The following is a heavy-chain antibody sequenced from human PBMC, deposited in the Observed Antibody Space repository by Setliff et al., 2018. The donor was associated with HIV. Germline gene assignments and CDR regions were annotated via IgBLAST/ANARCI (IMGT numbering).Heavy chain of an antibody. CDR1: GGSFSGYY. CDR3: ARRSSKTYSTSPLDY. Sequence: SETLSLTCAVYGGSFSGYYWSWIRQPPGKGLEWIGEINHSGSTNYKLSLKSRVTISLDTSYNHFSPRVSSVTAADTAVYYCARRSSKTYSTSPLDYWGQGTLVTVSS. V-gene: IGHV4-34*01. J-gene: IGHJ4*02. D-gene: IGHD6-6*01. CDR2: INHSGST.